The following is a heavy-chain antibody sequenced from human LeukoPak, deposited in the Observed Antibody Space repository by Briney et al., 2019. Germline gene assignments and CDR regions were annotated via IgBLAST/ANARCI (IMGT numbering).Heavy chain of an antibody. V-gene: IGHV3-23*01. D-gene: IGHD3-10*01. Sequence: GGSLRLSCAASGFTFSSYAMSWVRQAPGKGLEWVSAISGSGGSTYYADSVKGRFTISRDNSKNTLYLQMNSLRAEDTAVYYCARKPSGSYYAESYYMDVWGKGTTVTVSS. CDR2: ISGSGGST. J-gene: IGHJ6*03. CDR1: GFTFSSYA. CDR3: ARKPSGSYYAESYYMDV.